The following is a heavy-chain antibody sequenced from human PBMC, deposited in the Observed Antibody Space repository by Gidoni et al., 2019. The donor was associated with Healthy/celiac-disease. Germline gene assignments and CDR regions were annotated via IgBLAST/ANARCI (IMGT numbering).Heavy chain of an antibody. Sequence: EVQLLASGGGLVQPGGSLRLSCAASGFTFSSYAMSWVRQAPGKGLEWVSAISGSGGSTYYADSVKGRFTISRDNSKNTLYLQMNSLRAEDTAVYYCAKDREEYYYDSSGLYRYWGQGTLVTVSS. CDR1: GFTFSSYA. CDR2: ISGSGGST. J-gene: IGHJ4*02. V-gene: IGHV3-23*01. D-gene: IGHD3-22*01. CDR3: AKDREEYYYDSSGLYRY.